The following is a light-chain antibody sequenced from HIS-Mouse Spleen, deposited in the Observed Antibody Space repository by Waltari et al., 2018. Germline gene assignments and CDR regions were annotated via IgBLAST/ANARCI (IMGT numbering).Light chain of an antibody. V-gene: IGLV2-8*01. Sequence: QSALTQPPSASGSPAQSVTISRTGTSSHRGGSNYVPWYQQHPGKAPKLMIYEVSKRPSGVPDRFSGSKSGNTASLTVSGLQAEDEADYYCSSYAGSNNLVFGGGTKLTVL. CDR2: EVS. CDR1: SSHRGGSNY. J-gene: IGLJ2*01. CDR3: SSYAGSNNLV.